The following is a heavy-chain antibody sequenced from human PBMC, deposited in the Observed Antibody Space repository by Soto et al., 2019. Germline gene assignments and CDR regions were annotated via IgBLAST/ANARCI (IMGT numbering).Heavy chain of an antibody. CDR2: ISGSGGST. J-gene: IGHJ4*02. CDR3: VKDKAEGGSFGRVIIPPGY. V-gene: IGHV3-23*01. D-gene: IGHD3-16*02. CDR1: AFTFTIYA. Sequence: EVQLLESGGGLVQPGESLRLSCAASAFTFTIYAMSWVRQAPGKGLEWVSSISGSGGSTYYADSVKGRFTISRDNSKNTLYLQMNSLRAEDTAVYYCVKDKAEGGSFGRVIIPPGYWGQGTLVTVSS.